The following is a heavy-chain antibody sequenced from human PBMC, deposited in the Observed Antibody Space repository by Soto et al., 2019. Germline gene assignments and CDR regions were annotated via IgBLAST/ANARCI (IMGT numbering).Heavy chain of an antibody. V-gene: IGHV1-18*04. CDR1: GYTFTNYG. D-gene: IGHD6-19*01. CDR3: ARGSSSGWYPTGYYYGMDV. CDR2: ISAYNGNT. J-gene: IGHJ6*02. Sequence: APVKVSCKASGYTFTNYGISRVRQAPGQGPEWMGWISAYNGNTNYAQKLQGRVTMTTDTSTSTAYMELRRLRSDDTAVYYCARGSSSGWYPTGYYYGMDVWGQGTTVTVSS.